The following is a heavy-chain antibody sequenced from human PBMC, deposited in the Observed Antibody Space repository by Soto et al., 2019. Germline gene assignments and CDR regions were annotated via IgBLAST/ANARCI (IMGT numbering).Heavy chain of an antibody. CDR1: GFTFSSYA. Sequence: GGSLRLSCAASGFTFSSYAMHWVRQAPGKGLEWVAVISYDGSNKYYADSVKGRFTISRDNSKNTLYLQMNSLRAEDTAVYYCAREYYYDSSGYYNGLGYWGQGTLVTVSS. CDR2: ISYDGSNK. J-gene: IGHJ4*02. D-gene: IGHD3-22*01. CDR3: AREYYYDSSGYYNGLGY. V-gene: IGHV3-30-3*01.